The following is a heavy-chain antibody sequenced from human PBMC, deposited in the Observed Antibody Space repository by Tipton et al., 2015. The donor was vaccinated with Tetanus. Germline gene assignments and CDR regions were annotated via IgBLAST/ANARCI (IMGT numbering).Heavy chain of an antibody. D-gene: IGHD6-6*01. CDR1: GFTFSSYS. J-gene: IGHJ4*02. CDR2: ISSSSSYI. V-gene: IGHV3-21*01. CDR3: ARVTPFEYVDY. Sequence: SLRLSCAASGFTFSSYSMNWVRQAPGRGLEWVSSISSSSSYIYYADSVKGRFTISRDNAKNSLHLQMNSLRAEDTAVYYCARVTPFEYVDYWGQGTLVTVSS.